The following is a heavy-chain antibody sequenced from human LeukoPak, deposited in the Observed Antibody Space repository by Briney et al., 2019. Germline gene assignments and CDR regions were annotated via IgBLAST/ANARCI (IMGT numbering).Heavy chain of an antibody. CDR1: GGTFSSYA. D-gene: IGHD3-9*01. CDR3: ARDRTYYDILTGYYGRYYYYGMDV. Sequence: ASVKVSCKASGGTFSSYAISWVRQAPGQGLEWMGGFIPIFGTANYAQKFQGRVTITADESTSTAYMELSSLRSEDTAVYYCARDRTYYDILTGYYGRYYYYGMDVWGQGTTVTVSS. J-gene: IGHJ6*02. CDR2: FIPIFGTA. V-gene: IGHV1-69*01.